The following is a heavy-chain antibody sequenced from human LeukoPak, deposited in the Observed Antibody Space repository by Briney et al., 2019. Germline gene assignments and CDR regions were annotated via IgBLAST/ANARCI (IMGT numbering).Heavy chain of an antibody. CDR1: GFAFSNYW. D-gene: IGHD6-19*01. Sequence: GSLRLSCAASGFAFSNYWMHWVRQAPGKGLVWVSRINSDMSSTNYADSVKGRFTISRDNAKNTLYLQMNSLRAKDTAVYYCARDIAVSGNYFDYWGQGTLVTVSS. V-gene: IGHV3-74*01. J-gene: IGHJ4*02. CDR3: ARDIAVSGNYFDY. CDR2: INSDMSST.